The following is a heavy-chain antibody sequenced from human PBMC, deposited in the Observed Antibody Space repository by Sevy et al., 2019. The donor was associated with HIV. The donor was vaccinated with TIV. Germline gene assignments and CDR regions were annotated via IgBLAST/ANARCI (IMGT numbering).Heavy chain of an antibody. Sequence: GGSLRLSCAASGFTFSNYAMNWVRQAPGMGLEWVSGISGSGGSGDKTNYADSVKGRFTISRDDSKNSLYLQLNSLRAEDTAIYYCARKYDSSGYFDYWGQGTLVTVSS. D-gene: IGHD3-22*01. CDR3: ARKYDSSGYFDY. V-gene: IGHV3-23*01. J-gene: IGHJ4*02. CDR2: ISGSGGSGDKT. CDR1: GFTFSNYA.